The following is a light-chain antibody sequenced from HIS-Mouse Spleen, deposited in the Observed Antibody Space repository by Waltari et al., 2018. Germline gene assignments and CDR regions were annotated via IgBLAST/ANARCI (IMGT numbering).Light chain of an antibody. CDR3: AAWDDSLSGYV. J-gene: IGLJ1*01. CDR2: RNN. CDR1: SSTIGRNY. Sequence: QSVLTQPPSASGTPGQRVTISCSGSSSTIGRNYVHWYQQLPGTAPKLLIYRNNQRPSGVPDRFSGSKSGTSASLAISGLRSEDEADYYCAAWDDSLSGYVFGTGTKVTVL. V-gene: IGLV1-47*01.